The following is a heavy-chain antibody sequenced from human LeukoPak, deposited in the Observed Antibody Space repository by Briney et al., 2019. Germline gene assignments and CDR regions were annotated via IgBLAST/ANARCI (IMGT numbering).Heavy chain of an antibody. D-gene: IGHD2-15*01. Sequence: GGSLRLSCAASGFTFSSYGMHWVRQAPGKGLEWVAVIWYDGSNKYYADSVKGRFTISRDNSKNTLYLQMNSLRAEDTAVHYCARDLQEAVVAATPGDYWGQGTLVTVSS. CDR2: IWYDGSNK. J-gene: IGHJ4*02. CDR1: GFTFSSYG. V-gene: IGHV3-33*01. CDR3: ARDLQEAVVAATPGDY.